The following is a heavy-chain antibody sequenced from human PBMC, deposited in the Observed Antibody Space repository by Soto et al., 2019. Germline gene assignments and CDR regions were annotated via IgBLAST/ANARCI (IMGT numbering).Heavy chain of an antibody. J-gene: IGHJ6*02. V-gene: IGHV4-59*01. CDR2: IYYSGST. CDR1: GGSISSYY. D-gene: IGHD6-13*01. Sequence: ETLSLTCTVSGGSISSYYWSWIRQPPGKGLEWIGYIYYSGSTNYNPSLKSRVTISVDTSKNQFSLKLSSVTAADTAVYYCARDAAAEPVKGYYYYYYGMDVWGQGTTVTVSS. CDR3: ARDAAAEPVKGYYYYYYGMDV.